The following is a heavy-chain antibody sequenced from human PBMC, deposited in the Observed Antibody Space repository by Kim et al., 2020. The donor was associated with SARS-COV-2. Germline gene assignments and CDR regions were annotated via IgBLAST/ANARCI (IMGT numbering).Heavy chain of an antibody. CDR3: ARDNQKAFAR. D-gene: IGHD3-16*01. CDR1: GFIFSSSS. J-gene: IGHJ4*02. V-gene: IGHV3-74*01. Sequence: GGSLRLSCAASGFIFSSSSMNWVRQAPGKGLVWVSSINSDGSNTNYADSVKGRFTISRDNAKNTLYLQMNSLRAEDTAVYYCARDNQKAFARWGQGTLVT. CDR2: INSDGSNT.